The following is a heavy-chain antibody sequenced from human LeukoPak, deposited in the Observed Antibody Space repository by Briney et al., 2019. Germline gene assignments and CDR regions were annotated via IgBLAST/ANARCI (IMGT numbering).Heavy chain of an antibody. Sequence: ASVKVSCKASGYTFTSYGISWVRQAPGQGLEWMGWISAYNGNTNYAQKLQGRVTMTTDTSTSTAYMELRSLRSDDTAVYYCARARITMVRGVNGNNWFDPWGQGTLVTVSS. CDR2: ISAYNGNT. CDR1: GYTFTSYG. J-gene: IGHJ5*02. D-gene: IGHD3-10*01. CDR3: ARARITMVRGVNGNNWFDP. V-gene: IGHV1-18*01.